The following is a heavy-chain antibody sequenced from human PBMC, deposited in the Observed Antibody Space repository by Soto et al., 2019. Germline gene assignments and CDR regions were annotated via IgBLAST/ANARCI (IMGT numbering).Heavy chain of an antibody. V-gene: IGHV3-11*01. CDR2: ISSSGSTI. CDR3: ARGSRMPPPADIVVVPAAPFDY. CDR1: GFTFSDYY. Sequence: GGSLRLSCAASGFTFSDYYMSWIRQAPGKGLEWVSYISSSGSTIYYADSVKGRFTISRDNAKNSLYLQMNSLRAEDTAVYYCARGSRMPPPADIVVVPAAPFDYWGQGTLVTVSS. J-gene: IGHJ4*02. D-gene: IGHD2-2*01.